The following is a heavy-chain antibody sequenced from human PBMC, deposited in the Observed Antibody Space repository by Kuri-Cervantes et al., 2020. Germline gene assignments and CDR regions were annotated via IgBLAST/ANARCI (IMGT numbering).Heavy chain of an antibody. V-gene: IGHV3-30-3*01. J-gene: IGHJ4*02. CDR2: ISHDGSNK. D-gene: IGHD3-9*01. CDR3: ARRAELTGLDY. CDR1: GFTFSSYA. Sequence: SLNTPCAASGFTFSSYAMHWVRQAPGKGLEWVAVISHDGSNKYYADSVKGRFTIPRDNSKNTPYLQMSSRKAPDAALYYCARRAELTGLDYWGQGTLVTVSS.